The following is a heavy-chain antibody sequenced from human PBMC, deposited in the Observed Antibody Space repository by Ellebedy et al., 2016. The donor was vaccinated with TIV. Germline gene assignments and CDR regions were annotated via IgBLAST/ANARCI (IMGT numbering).Heavy chain of an antibody. CDR1: GFTFSSYY. J-gene: IGHJ2*01. CDR2: ISGSGGMM. D-gene: IGHD1-26*01. V-gene: IGHV3-48*04. Sequence: GESLKISCAASGFTFSSYYMNWVRQAPGKGLEWVSYISGSGGMMDHADSVKGRFTISRDNAKNSLYLQLNSLRADDTAVYYCAAKGSGYFDLWGRGTLVTVSS. CDR3: AAKGSGYFDL.